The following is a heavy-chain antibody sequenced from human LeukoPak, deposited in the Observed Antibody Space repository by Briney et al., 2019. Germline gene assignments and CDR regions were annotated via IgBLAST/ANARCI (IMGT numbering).Heavy chain of an antibody. J-gene: IGHJ4*02. V-gene: IGHV3-7*01. CDR1: GFTFSSYW. CDR3: ATTTHFDY. D-gene: IGHD1-14*01. Sequence: GGSLSLSCAVSGFTFSSYWVSWVRQAPGKGLECVANINEDGSEKYYVDSVKGRFSISRDNAKNSLYLQMNSLRAEDTAVHYCATTTHFDYWGQGILVTVSS. CDR2: INEDGSEK.